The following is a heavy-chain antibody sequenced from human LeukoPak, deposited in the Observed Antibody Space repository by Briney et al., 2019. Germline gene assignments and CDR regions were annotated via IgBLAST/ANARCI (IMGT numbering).Heavy chain of an antibody. CDR1: GFTFSSYA. CDR3: TTDPNQSY. J-gene: IGHJ4*02. V-gene: IGHV3-30-3*01. CDR2: ISYDGSNK. Sequence: GGSLRLSCAASGFTFSSYAMHWVRQAPGKGLEWVAVISYDGSNKYYADSVKGRFTISRDNSKNTLYLQMNSLKTEDTAVYYCTTDPNQSYWGQGTLVTVSS.